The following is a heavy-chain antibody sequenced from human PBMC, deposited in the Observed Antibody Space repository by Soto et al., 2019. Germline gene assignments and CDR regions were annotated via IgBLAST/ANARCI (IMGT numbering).Heavy chain of an antibody. CDR3: ARDGVGEGDSYYYSGMDV. CDR2: IYYSGST. V-gene: IGHV4-59*01. CDR1: DGSLSSYY. D-gene: IGHD3-10*01. J-gene: IGHJ6*02. Sequence: LELLSLSYPVFDGSLSSYYWILIRHPPGKGLEWIGYIYYSGSTNYNPSLKSRVTISVDTSKNQFSLKLSSVTAADTAVYYCARDGVGEGDSYYYSGMDVWVHGTKVTVSS.